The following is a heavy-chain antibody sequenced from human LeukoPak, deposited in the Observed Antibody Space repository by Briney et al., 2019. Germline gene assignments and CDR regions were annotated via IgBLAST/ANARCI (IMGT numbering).Heavy chain of an antibody. CDR1: GFIYVDYA. V-gene: IGHV3-9*01. CDR2: ISWNSGSI. J-gene: IGHJ2*01. D-gene: IGHD3-16*01. Sequence: PGRSLRLSCAASGFIYVDYAMHWVRHVPGKGLEWVTGISWNSGSIGYADSVKGRFTISRDNTKNSLHLQMNSLRAEDTAFYYCTKDIFDFGGYFDLWGRGTLVTVSS. CDR3: TKDIFDFGGYFDL.